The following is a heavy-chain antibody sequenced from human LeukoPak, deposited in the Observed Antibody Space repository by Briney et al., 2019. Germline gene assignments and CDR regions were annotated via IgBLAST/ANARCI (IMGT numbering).Heavy chain of an antibody. CDR1: GFTFSSYT. D-gene: IGHD4-23*01. CDR2: ISSTRSYI. V-gene: IGHV3-21*01. J-gene: IGHJ6*03. Sequence: GGSLRLSCAASGFTFSSYTMNWVRQAPGKGLEWVSSISSTRSYIYYADSVKGRFTISRDNAKNSLYLQMNSLRAEDTAVYYCARLHYGGNYGYYYYYMDVWGKGTTVTISS. CDR3: ARLHYGGNYGYYYYYMDV.